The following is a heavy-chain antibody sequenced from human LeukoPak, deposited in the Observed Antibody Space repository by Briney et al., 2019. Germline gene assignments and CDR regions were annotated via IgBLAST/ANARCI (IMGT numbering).Heavy chain of an antibody. Sequence: GASVKVSCKASGYTFTSCYMHWVRQAPGQGLEWMGVINPSGGSTSYAQKFQGRVTMTRDTSTSTVYMELSSLRSEDTAVYYCARSLNRITMIVVVIADDAFDIWGQGTMVTVSS. V-gene: IGHV1-46*01. CDR1: GYTFTSCY. J-gene: IGHJ3*02. CDR3: ARSLNRITMIVVVIADDAFDI. CDR2: INPSGGST. D-gene: IGHD3-22*01.